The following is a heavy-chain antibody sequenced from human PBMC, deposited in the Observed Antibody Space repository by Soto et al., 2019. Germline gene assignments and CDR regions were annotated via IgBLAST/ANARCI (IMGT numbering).Heavy chain of an antibody. CDR3: ARTVDTTTDYYYYGMDV. CDR1: GGSISSYY. V-gene: IGHV4-59*01. J-gene: IGHJ6*02. CDR2: TYNSGST. D-gene: IGHD5-18*01. Sequence: SETLSLTCTVSGGSISSYYWSWIRQPPGQGLEWIGYTYNSGSTNYNPSLKSRVTISADTSTNQFSLKLRSVSAADTAVYYCARTVDTTTDYYYYGMDVWGQGTTVTVSS.